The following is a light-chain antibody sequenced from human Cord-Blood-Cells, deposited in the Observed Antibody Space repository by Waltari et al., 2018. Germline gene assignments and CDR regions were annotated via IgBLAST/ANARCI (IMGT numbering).Light chain of an antibody. CDR1: QGISSY. CDR3: QQYYSYPYT. V-gene: IGKV1-8*01. J-gene: IGKJ2*01. CDR2: AAS. Sequence: AIRMTQSPSSLSASTGDRVTITCRTSQGISSYLAWYQQKPGKAPKLLIYAASTLQRGDPSRFSGSGSGTDFTLTISCLQSEDFATYCCQQYYSYPYTFGQGTKLEIK.